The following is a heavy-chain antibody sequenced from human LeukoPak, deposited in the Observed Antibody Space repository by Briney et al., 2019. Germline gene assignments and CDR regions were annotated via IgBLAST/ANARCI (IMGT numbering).Heavy chain of an antibody. D-gene: IGHD5-24*01. J-gene: IGHJ1*01. CDR3: ARHRGGAWDDHNPFAEYLQH. CDR2: IYYSGST. CDR1: GGSISSYY. V-gene: IGHV4-59*08. Sequence: PSETLSLTCTVSGGSISSYYWSWIRQPPGKGLEWIGYIYYSGSTNYNPSLRSRVTISVDTSKNQFSLKLRSVTAADTAVYYCARHRGGAWDDHNPFAEYLQHWGQGTLVTVSS.